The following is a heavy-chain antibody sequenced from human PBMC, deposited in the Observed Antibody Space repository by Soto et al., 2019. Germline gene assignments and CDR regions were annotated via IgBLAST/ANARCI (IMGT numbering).Heavy chain of an antibody. V-gene: IGHV4-30-4*01. D-gene: IGHD2-21*01. CDR3: ARGEDGYYGADDY. Sequence: QVQLQESGPGLVKPSQTLSLTCTVSGGSISRGDYYWSWIRQPPGKGLEWIGYIYYSGSTYYNPSLKSRVTISVDTSKNQFSLKLSSVTAADTAVYYCARGEDGYYGADDYWGQGTLVTVSS. CDR2: IYYSGST. CDR1: GGSISRGDYY. J-gene: IGHJ4*02.